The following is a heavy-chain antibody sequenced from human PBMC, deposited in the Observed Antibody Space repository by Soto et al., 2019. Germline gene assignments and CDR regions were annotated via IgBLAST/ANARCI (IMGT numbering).Heavy chain of an antibody. CDR1: GGSFGGYY. V-gene: IGHV4-34*01. CDR3: ARAQLNYDFWSGYSGLVDY. Sequence: SETLSLTCAVYGGSFGGYYWSWIRQPPGKGLEWIGEINHSGSTNYNPSLKSRVTISVDTSKNQFSLKLSSVTAADTAVYYCARAQLNYDFWSGYSGLVDYWGQGTLVTVS. J-gene: IGHJ4*02. D-gene: IGHD3-3*01. CDR2: INHSGST.